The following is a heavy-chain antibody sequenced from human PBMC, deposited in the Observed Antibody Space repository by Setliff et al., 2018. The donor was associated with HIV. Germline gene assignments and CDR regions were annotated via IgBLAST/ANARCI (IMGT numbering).Heavy chain of an antibody. CDR1: GLTFDRHT. Sequence: GESLRLSCATSGLTFDRHTMHWFRQAPGKGLEWVSAIAQPDGGVYADSVRGRFAVSRDNAKRILYLQMRSLRAEDTAVYYCAKSLAHSFGSGPYWHSTLYADHRGQGTLVTVTS. D-gene: IGHD3-10*01. J-gene: IGHJ4*02. CDR3: AKSLAHSFGSGPYWHSTLYADH. CDR2: IAQPDGGV. V-gene: IGHV3-23*01.